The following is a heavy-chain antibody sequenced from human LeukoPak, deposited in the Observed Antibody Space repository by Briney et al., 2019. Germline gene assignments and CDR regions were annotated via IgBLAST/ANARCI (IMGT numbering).Heavy chain of an antibody. J-gene: IGHJ4*02. Sequence: PGGSLRLSCAASGFTVSSNYMSWVRQAPGKGLEWGSVIYSGGSTYYADSVKGRFTISRDNSKNTLYLQMNSLRAEDTAVYYCARVKRYWFGESISHNFDYWGQGTLVTVSS. V-gene: IGHV3-53*01. CDR3: ARVKRYWFGESISHNFDY. CDR1: GFTVSSNY. D-gene: IGHD3-10*01. CDR2: IYSGGST.